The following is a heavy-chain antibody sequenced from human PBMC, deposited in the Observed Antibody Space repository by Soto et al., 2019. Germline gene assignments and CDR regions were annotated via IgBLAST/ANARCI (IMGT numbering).Heavy chain of an antibody. CDR3: ARDPRGAGAAFDI. CDR2: IYYSGST. J-gene: IGHJ3*02. V-gene: IGHV4-31*03. D-gene: IGHD3-10*01. CDR1: GGSISSGGYY. Sequence: QVQLQESGPGLVKPSQTLSLTCTVSGGSISSGGYYWSWIRQHPGKGLEWIGYIYYSGSTYYNPSLKSRVTTSVDTSKNQFSLKLSSVTAADTTVYYCARDPRGAGAAFDIWGQGTMVTVSS.